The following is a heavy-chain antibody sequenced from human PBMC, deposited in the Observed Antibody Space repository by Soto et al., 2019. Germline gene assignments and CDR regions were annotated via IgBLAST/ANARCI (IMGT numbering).Heavy chain of an antibody. V-gene: IGHV3-48*01. CDR3: GSSASPDAY. D-gene: IGHD3-22*01. CDR2: INSGSTSV. J-gene: IGHJ4*02. CDR1: GFIFNSYS. Sequence: LRLSCVASGFIFNSYSMNWFRQAPGKGLEWISYINSGSTSVFYADSVKGRFTISRDNAKNSLYLQMNSLRAEDTAVYYCGSSASPDAYWGQGTLVTVSS.